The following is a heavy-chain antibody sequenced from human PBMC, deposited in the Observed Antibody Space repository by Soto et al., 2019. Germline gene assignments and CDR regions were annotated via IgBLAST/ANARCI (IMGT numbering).Heavy chain of an antibody. CDR1: AFTFSSYA. J-gene: IGHJ6*02. CDR3: AKARAAGTWSYYGMDV. CDR2: ISGSGGST. D-gene: IGHD6-13*01. V-gene: IGHV3-23*01. Sequence: EVQLLESGGGLVQPGGSLRLSCAASAFTFSSYAMSWVRQAPGKGLEWVSAISGSGGSTYYADSVKGRFTISRDNSKNTLYLQMNSLRAEDTAVYYCAKARAAGTWSYYGMDVWGQGTTVTVSS.